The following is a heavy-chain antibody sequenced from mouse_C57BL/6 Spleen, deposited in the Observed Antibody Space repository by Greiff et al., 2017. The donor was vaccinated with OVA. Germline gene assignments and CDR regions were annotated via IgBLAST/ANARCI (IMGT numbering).Heavy chain of an antibody. J-gene: IGHJ3*01. V-gene: IGHV1-72*01. Sequence: QVQLQQPGAELVKPGASVKLSCKASGYTFTSYWMPWVKQRPGRGLEWIGDIDPGSGSTKYNEKFKSKATLTVDKPSSTAYMQLSSLTSEDSAVYYCARTSSYYYGRLAPWFAYWGQGTLVTVSA. CDR3: ARTSSYYYGRLAPWFAY. D-gene: IGHD1-1*01. CDR2: IDPGSGST. CDR1: GYTFTSYW.